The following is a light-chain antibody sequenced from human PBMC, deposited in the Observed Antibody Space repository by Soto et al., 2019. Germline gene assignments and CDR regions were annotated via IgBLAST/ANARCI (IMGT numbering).Light chain of an antibody. J-gene: IGKJ1*01. CDR1: QSVSRN. Sequence: EIVMTQSPATPSVSPGERATLSCRASQSVSRNVAGYQQKPGQAPRLLIHDATTSANGISVRCSGSASGTEFTLAISSLQSEDCAVYYGQQDNNWLWPFSQETKVEIK. CDR3: QQDNNWLWP. CDR2: DAT. V-gene: IGKV3-15*01.